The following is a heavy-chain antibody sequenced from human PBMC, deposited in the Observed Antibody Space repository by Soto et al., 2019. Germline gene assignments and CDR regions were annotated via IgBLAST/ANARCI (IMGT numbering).Heavy chain of an antibody. CDR3: AKLTGTDAFDI. V-gene: IGHV3-30*18. CDR1: GFTFSSYG. D-gene: IGHD1-20*01. Sequence: GGSLRLSCAASGFTFSSYGRHWVGQAPGKGLEWVAVISYDGSNKYYADSVKGRFTISSDNSKNTLYLQMNSLRAEETAVYYCAKLTGTDAFDIWGQGTMVTVSS. CDR2: ISYDGSNK. J-gene: IGHJ3*02.